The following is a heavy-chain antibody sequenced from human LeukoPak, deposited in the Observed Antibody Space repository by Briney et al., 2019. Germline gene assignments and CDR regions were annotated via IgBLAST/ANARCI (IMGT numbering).Heavy chain of an antibody. J-gene: IGHJ4*02. CDR3: ARASSNEDY. CDR1: GYTFTGYY. Sequence: ASVKVSCKASGYTFTGYYLHWVRQAPGQGLEWMGWMNPNSGGTNYAQNFQGRVTMTRDTSISTAYMDLSRLRSDDTAVYYCARASSNEDYWGQGTLVTVSS. CDR2: MNPNSGGT. D-gene: IGHD4-11*01. V-gene: IGHV1-2*02.